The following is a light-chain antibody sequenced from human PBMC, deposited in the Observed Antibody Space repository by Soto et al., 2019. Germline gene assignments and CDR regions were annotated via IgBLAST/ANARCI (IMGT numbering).Light chain of an antibody. CDR3: QHYGTSFA. Sequence: EIVLTQSPGTLSLSPGERATLSCRASQSVSSTYLAWYQQKPGQSPRLLFYGPSSSATGIPDRFSGSGSGTDFTLTISRLEPEDFAVYYCQHYGTSFAFGPGTRLEI. CDR2: GPS. CDR1: QSVSSTY. J-gene: IGKJ5*01. V-gene: IGKV3-20*01.